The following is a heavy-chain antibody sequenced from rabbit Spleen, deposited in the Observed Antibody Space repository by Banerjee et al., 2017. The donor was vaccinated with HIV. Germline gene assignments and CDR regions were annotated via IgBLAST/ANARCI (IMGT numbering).Heavy chain of an antibody. V-gene: IGHV1S45*01. Sequence: QEQLVESGGGLVKPEGSLKLSCTASGFSFSNKAVMCWVRQAPGKGLEWIACINAITGKAVYANWAKGRSTFSKSSSTTVTLQMTSLTAADTATYSCARDTSSSFSSYGMDLWGPGTLVTVS. CDR1: GFSFSNKAV. CDR2: INAITGKA. CDR3: ARDTSSSFSSYGMDL. J-gene: IGHJ6*01. D-gene: IGHD1-1*01.